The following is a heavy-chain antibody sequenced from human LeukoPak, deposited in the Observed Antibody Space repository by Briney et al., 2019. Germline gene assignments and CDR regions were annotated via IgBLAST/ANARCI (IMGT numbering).Heavy chain of an antibody. CDR3: ARDYGGGYAEYFQH. D-gene: IGHD4-23*01. V-gene: IGHV4-4*07. Sequence: SETLSLTCTVSGGSISSYYWSWIRQPPGKGLEWIGRIYTSGSTNYNPSLKSRVTISVDKSKNQFSLKLSSVTAADTAVYYCARDYGGGYAEYFQHWGQGTLVTVSS. J-gene: IGHJ1*01. CDR2: IYTSGST. CDR1: GGSISSYY.